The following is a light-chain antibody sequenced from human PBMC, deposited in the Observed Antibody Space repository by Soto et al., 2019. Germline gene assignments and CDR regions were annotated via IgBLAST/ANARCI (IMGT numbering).Light chain of an antibody. Sequence: EIVMTQTPVTPSVSPGERATLSCRASQSISSNLAWYQHKPGQAPRLLIFGASTRATDVPARFSGSGSGTEFTLTISSLQSADFAVYYCLQHNNWPRTFGQGTKVEVK. CDR3: LQHNNWPRT. V-gene: IGKV3-15*01. CDR1: QSISSN. CDR2: GAS. J-gene: IGKJ1*01.